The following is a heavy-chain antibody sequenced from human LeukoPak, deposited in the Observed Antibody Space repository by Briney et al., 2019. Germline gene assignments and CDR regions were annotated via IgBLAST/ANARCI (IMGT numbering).Heavy chain of an antibody. J-gene: IGHJ6*03. D-gene: IGHD6-19*01. V-gene: IGHV4-61*02. CDR2: IYTSGST. Sequence: SETLSLTCTVSGGSISSGGFYWRWIRQPAGKGLEWIGRIYTSGSTNYNPSLKSRVTMSVDTSKNQFSLKLSSVTAADTAVYYCARERKSSGWVNYYYYYYMDVWGKGTTVTISS. CDR3: ARERKSSGWVNYYYYYYMDV. CDR1: GGSISSGGFY.